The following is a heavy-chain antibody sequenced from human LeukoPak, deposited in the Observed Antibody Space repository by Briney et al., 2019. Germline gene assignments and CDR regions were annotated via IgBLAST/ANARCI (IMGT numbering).Heavy chain of an antibody. CDR1: GGSISSHY. D-gene: IGHD5-24*01. J-gene: IGHJ4*02. CDR2: IYTSGST. V-gene: IGHV4-4*09. CDR3: ARGGPGDGYNFDY. Sequence: SETLSLTCTVSGGSISSHYWSWIRQPPGKGLEWIGYIYTSGSTNYNPSLKSRVTISVDTSKNQFSLKLSSVTAADTAVYYCARGGPGDGYNFDYWGQGTLVTVSS.